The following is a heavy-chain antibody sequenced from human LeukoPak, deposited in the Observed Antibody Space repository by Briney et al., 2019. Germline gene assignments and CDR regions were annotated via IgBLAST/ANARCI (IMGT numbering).Heavy chain of an antibody. CDR1: GFTFRGSA. J-gene: IGHJ4*02. CDR2: IRSKANSYAT. D-gene: IGHD3-16*02. CDR3: TRWALIDKPVGYYYFDY. Sequence: GGSLRLSCAASGFTFRGSAMHWVRQASGKGLEWVGRIRSKANSYATAYAASVKGRFTISRDDSKNTAYLQMNSLKTEDTAVYYCTRWALIDKPVGYYYFDYWGQGTLVTVSS. V-gene: IGHV3-73*01.